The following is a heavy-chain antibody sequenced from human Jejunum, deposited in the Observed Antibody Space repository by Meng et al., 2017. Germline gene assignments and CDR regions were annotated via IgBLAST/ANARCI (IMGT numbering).Heavy chain of an antibody. CDR2: IYPDDSNT. Sequence: GESLKIPCKGSGYDFFGYWIVWVRQMPGKGLEWMGMIYPDDSNTRYSPSVQGQVTFSADTSINTAFLQWSSLKASDSAIYYCARYGGSTLSKNWFDFWGQGTLVTVSS. V-gene: IGHV5-51*01. CDR1: GYDFFGYW. J-gene: IGHJ5*01. CDR3: ARYGGSTLSKNWFDF. D-gene: IGHD4-23*01.